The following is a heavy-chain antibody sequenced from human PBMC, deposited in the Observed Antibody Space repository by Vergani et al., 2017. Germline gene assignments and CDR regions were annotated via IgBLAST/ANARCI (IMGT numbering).Heavy chain of an antibody. J-gene: IGHJ6*03. V-gene: IGHV4-38-2*01. CDR2: IYHSGST. D-gene: IGHD3-3*01. CDR1: GYSISSGYY. Sequence: QVQLQESGPGLVKPSETLSLTCAVSGYSISSGYYWGWIRQPPGKGLEWIGSIYHSGSTNYNPSLKSRVTISVDTSKNQFSLKLSSVTAADTAVYYCARETYDFWSGSLTQSMDVWGKGTTVTVSS. CDR3: ARETYDFWSGSLTQSMDV.